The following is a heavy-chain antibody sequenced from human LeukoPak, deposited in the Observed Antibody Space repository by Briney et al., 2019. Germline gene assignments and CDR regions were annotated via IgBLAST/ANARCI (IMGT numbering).Heavy chain of an antibody. CDR3: ARHPFVYGSGRGFDP. CDR1: GGSFSGYY. J-gene: IGHJ5*02. D-gene: IGHD3-10*01. Sequence: SETLSLTCAVYGGSFSGYYWSWLRQPPGKGLEWLGEINYSGSTNYNPSLKSRVTISVDASKNQFSLKLSSVTAADTAVYYCARHPFVYGSGRGFDPWGQGTLVTVSS. V-gene: IGHV4-34*01. CDR2: INYSGST.